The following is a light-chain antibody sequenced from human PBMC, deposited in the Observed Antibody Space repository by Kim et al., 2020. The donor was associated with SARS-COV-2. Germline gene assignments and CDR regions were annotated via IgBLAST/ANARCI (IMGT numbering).Light chain of an antibody. V-gene: IGLV1-40*01. CDR1: RSSIGAGSD. Sequence: QGHPIPCTGTRSSIGAGSDVHWYQHLPRPAPTPLIYGNGNPPSGFPDRFSGSKSGTSASLAITGLRAEDEADYYCQSYDSSLSGYVFGTGTKVTVL. J-gene: IGLJ1*01. CDR3: QSYDSSLSGYV. CDR2: GNG.